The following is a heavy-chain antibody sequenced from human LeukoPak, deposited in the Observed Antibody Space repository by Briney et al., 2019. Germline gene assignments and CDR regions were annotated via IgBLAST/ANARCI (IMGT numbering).Heavy chain of an antibody. CDR1: GYTFTGYY. V-gene: IGHV1-2*06. CDR2: INPNSGGT. D-gene: IGHD3-3*01. CDR3: ATDRTESTIFGVVNWFDP. J-gene: IGHJ5*02. Sequence: RASVKVSCKASGYTFTGYYMHWVRQAPGQGLEWMGRINPNSGGTNYAQKFQGRVTMTRDTSISTAYMELSSLRSEDTAVYYCATDRTESTIFGVVNWFDPWGQGTLVTVSS.